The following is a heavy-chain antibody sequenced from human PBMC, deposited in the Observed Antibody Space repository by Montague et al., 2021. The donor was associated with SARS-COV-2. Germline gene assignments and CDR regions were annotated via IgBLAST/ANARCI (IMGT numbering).Heavy chain of an antibody. CDR3: ARDGAQYDFWSGYYSSEAIYYYYYGMDV. CDR2: ISYDGSNE. V-gene: IGHV3-30-3*01. D-gene: IGHD3-3*01. CDR1: GFTFSSYA. J-gene: IGHJ6*02. Sequence: SLRLSCAASGFTFSSYAMHWVRQAPGKGLEWVAVISYDGSNEYYADSVKGRFTISRDNSKNTLYLQMNSLRAEDTAVYYCARDGAQYDFWSGYYSSEAIYYYYYGMDVWGQGTTVTVSS.